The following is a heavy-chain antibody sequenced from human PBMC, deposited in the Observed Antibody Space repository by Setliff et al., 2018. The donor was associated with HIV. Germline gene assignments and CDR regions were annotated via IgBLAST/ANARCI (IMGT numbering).Heavy chain of an antibody. CDR3: ANDSRGGFYYFDY. J-gene: IGHJ4*02. V-gene: IGHV3-7*01. Sequence: GGSLRLSCAGSAFTFSSHWMSWVRQAPGKGLEWVANINQDGSQKNYLDSVKGRFTISRDIANKSVYLEMTSLSAEDTAVYYCANDSRGGFYYFDYWGQGTLVTVSS. CDR2: INQDGSQK. CDR1: AFTFSSHW. D-gene: IGHD3-16*01.